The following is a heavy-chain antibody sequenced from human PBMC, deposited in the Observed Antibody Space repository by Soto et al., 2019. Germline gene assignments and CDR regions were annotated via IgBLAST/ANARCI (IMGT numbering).Heavy chain of an antibody. D-gene: IGHD3-16*01. CDR2: INGYTGNT. Sequence: QVQLVQSGAEVKKPGASVKVSCMASGYTFTSYGFSWVRQAPGQGLEWMGWINGYTGNTHYAQKFQGRVTMTTDTSTTKAYMELWTLISDDTAVYYCARSWVTGKGGMDVWGQGTTVTVSS. CDR1: GYTFTSYG. CDR3: ARSWVTGKGGMDV. J-gene: IGHJ6*02. V-gene: IGHV1-18*01.